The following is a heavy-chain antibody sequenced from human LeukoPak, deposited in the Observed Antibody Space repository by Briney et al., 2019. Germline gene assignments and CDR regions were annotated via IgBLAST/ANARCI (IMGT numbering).Heavy chain of an antibody. J-gene: IGHJ4*02. CDR1: GGSISSGDYY. D-gene: IGHD1-26*01. CDR3: ARVLSGSYLDY. CDR2: INHSGST. V-gene: IGHV4-30-4*01. Sequence: SQTLSLTCTVSGGSISSGDYYWSWIRQPPGKGLEWIGEINHSGSTNYNPSLKSRVTISVDTSKNQFSLKLSSVTAADTAVYYCARVLSGSYLDYWGQGTLVTVSS.